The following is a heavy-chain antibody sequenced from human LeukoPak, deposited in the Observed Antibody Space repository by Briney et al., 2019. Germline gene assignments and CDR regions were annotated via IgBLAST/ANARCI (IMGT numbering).Heavy chain of an antibody. CDR3: ARVKGSGWYEVDY. Sequence: PGGSLRLSCAASGFTFSSYEMNWVRQAPGKGLEWVSYISSGGTTQYYADSVKGRFTISRDNVKNSLYLQMNSLSAEDTGVYYCARVKGSGWYEVDYWGQGTLVTVSS. CDR1: GFTFSSYE. CDR2: ISSGGTTQ. D-gene: IGHD6-19*01. V-gene: IGHV3-48*03. J-gene: IGHJ4*02.